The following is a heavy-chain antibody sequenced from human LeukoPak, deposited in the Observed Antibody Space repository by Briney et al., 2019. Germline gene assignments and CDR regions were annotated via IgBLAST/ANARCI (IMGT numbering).Heavy chain of an antibody. V-gene: IGHV3-30*04. CDR1: GFTFSSYA. CDR2: ISYDGSNE. Sequence: PGGSLRLSCAASGFTFSSYAMHWVRQAPGKGLEWVAVISYDGSNEYYADSVKGRFTISRDNSKNTLSLQMNSLRAEDTAVYYCAKGARVNSYAVLDYWGQGTLVTVSS. J-gene: IGHJ4*02. CDR3: AKGARVNSYAVLDY. D-gene: IGHD5-18*01.